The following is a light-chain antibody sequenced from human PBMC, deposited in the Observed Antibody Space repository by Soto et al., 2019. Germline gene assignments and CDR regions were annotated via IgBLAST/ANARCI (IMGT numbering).Light chain of an antibody. CDR1: QSVLYSSNNKNY. CDR3: QQSESTPPT. J-gene: IGKJ2*01. CDR2: WAS. V-gene: IGKV4-1*01. Sequence: DIVMTQSPDSLAVSLGERATINCKSSQSVLYSSNNKNYLAWYQQRPGQPPKLLIYWASTRESGVPDRFSGSGSGTDFTLTITSLLAEDAAVYYCQQSESTPPTFGQGTKLEIK.